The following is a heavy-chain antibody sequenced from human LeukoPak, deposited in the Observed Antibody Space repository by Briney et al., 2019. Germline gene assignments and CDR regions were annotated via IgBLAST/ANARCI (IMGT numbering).Heavy chain of an antibody. V-gene: IGHV4-59*08. CDR1: GGSISSYY. Sequence: KPSETLSLTCTVSGGSISSYYWSWIRQPPGKGLEWIGYIYYSGSTNYNPSLKSRVTISVDTSKNQFSLKLSSVTAADTAVYYCGGWMVGAIDYWGQGTLVTVSS. CDR3: GGWMVGAIDY. CDR2: IYYSGST. J-gene: IGHJ4*02. D-gene: IGHD1-26*01.